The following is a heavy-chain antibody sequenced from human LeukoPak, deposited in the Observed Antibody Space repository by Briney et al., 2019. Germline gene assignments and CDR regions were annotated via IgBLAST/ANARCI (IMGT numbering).Heavy chain of an antibody. Sequence: GGSLRLSCAASGFTFSSYGMHWVRQAPGKGLEWVAVIWYDGSNKYYADSVKGRFTISRDNSKNTLYLQMNSLRAEDTAVYYCARDRRYCSSTSCLQYYYYYGMDVWGQGTTVTVSS. D-gene: IGHD2-2*01. CDR2: IWYDGSNK. CDR1: GFTFSSYG. CDR3: ARDRRYCSSTSCLQYYYYYGMDV. V-gene: IGHV3-33*08. J-gene: IGHJ6*02.